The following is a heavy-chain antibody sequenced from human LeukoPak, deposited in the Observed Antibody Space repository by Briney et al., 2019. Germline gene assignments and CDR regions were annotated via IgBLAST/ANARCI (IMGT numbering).Heavy chain of an antibody. CDR1: GFTFSSYW. J-gene: IGHJ1*01. V-gene: IGHV3-74*01. CDR3: ARAPSEIGGYYPEYFRH. CDR2: IKSDGST. Sequence: GGSLRLSCAASGFTFSSYWMHWVRQAPGKGLVWVSRIKSDGSTNYADSVKGRFTISRDNDKNTVSLQMTSLRAEDTGVYYCARAPSEIGGYYPEYFRHWGQGTLVTVSS. D-gene: IGHD3-22*01.